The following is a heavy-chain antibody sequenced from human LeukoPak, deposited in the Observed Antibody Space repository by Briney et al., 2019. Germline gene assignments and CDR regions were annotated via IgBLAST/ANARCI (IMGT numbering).Heavy chain of an antibody. V-gene: IGHV1-69*05. CDR3: ARDLVIAPKQNYYYYYMDV. D-gene: IGHD6-13*01. J-gene: IGHJ6*03. Sequence: SVKVSCKASGGTVTSYVISWVRQAPGQGLEWMGRIIPIFGRANYAQKFQGRVTITTDESTSTAYMELSSLRSEDTAVYYCARDLVIAPKQNYYYYYMDVWGKGTTVTVSS. CDR2: IIPIFGRA. CDR1: GGTVTSYV.